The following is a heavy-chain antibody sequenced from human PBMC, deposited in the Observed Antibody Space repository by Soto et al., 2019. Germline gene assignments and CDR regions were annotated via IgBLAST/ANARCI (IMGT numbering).Heavy chain of an antibody. Sequence: GESLKISCKGSGYSFTSYWIAWVRQMPGKGLEWMGIIYPGNSDARYSMPFQGQVTISVDRSISTAYLQWSSLKASDTAMYYCARRDGSGSFEYYGMDVWGQGTTVTVSS. CDR1: GYSFTSYW. J-gene: IGHJ6*02. CDR3: ARRDGSGSFEYYGMDV. V-gene: IGHV5-51*01. D-gene: IGHD3-10*01. CDR2: IYPGNSDA.